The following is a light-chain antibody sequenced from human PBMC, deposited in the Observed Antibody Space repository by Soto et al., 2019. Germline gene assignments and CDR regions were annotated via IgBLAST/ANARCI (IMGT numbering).Light chain of an antibody. Sequence: QSVLTQPPSASGTPGQRVTISCSGSSSNIGSNYVYWYQQLPGTAPKLLIYRNNQRPSGVPDRFSGSKSGTSASLAISGLRSEDEADYYCAASDDSLSGPVFGGGTQLNVL. CDR1: SSNIGSNY. J-gene: IGLJ7*01. CDR2: RNN. CDR3: AASDDSLSGPV. V-gene: IGLV1-47*01.